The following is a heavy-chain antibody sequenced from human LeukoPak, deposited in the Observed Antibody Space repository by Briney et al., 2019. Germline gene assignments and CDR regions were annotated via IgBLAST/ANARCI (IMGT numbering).Heavy chain of an antibody. V-gene: IGHV4-34*01. CDR1: GGSFSGYY. D-gene: IGHD5-18*01. Sequence: PSETLSLTCAVYGGSFSGYYWSWIRQPPGKGLEWIGEINHSGSTNYNPSLKSRVTISVDTSKNQFSLKLSSVTAADTAVYYCATPRVDTAMAAFDYWGQGTLVTVSS. J-gene: IGHJ4*02. CDR3: ATPRVDTAMAAFDY. CDR2: INHSGST.